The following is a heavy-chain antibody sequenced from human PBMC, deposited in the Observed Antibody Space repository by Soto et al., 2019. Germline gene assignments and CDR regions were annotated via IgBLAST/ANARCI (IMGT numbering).Heavy chain of an antibody. CDR2: INRSGST. CDR3: ATRIVGATTGQGWFDP. Sequence: PSETLSLTCAVYGGSFSGYYWSWIRQPPGKGLEWIGEINRSGSTNYNPSLKSRVTISVDTSKNQFSLKLSSVTAADTAVYYCATRIVGATTGQGWFDPWGQGTLVTVSS. D-gene: IGHD1-26*01. CDR1: GGSFSGYY. J-gene: IGHJ5*02. V-gene: IGHV4-34*01.